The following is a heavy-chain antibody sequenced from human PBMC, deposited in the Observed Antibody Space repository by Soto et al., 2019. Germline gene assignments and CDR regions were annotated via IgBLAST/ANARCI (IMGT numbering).Heavy chain of an antibody. J-gene: IGHJ4*02. CDR1: GYTLTNYA. V-gene: IGHV1-18*01. CDR2: INTYNGNS. Sequence: ASVKVSCKASGYTLTNYAISWVRQAPGQGPEWMGWINTYNGNSNYAQKFQGRVTMTTDTSTNTAYMELRGLTSDDTAVYYCARDCTGGSCFCIYWGQGTLVTVSS. D-gene: IGHD2-15*01. CDR3: ARDCTGGSCFCIY.